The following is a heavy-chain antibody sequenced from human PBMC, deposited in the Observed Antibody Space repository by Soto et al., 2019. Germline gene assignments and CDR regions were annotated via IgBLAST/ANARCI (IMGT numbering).Heavy chain of an antibody. CDR3: ARGPCGSDCYSGLDY. D-gene: IGHD2-21*02. V-gene: IGHV4-61*01. CDR1: AGSITGDSYY. Sequence: PSETLSLTCNVSAGSITGDSYYWTWIRQPPGKGLEWLGYISYNGRTNYNPSLKSRVTISVDTSRKQFFLRLTSVTAADTAIYYCARGPCGSDCYSGLDYWGQGSLVTVSS. CDR2: ISYNGRT. J-gene: IGHJ4*02.